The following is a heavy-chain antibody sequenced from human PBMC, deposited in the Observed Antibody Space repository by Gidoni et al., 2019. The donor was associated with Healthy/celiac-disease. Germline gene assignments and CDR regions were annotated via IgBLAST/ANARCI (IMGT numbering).Heavy chain of an antibody. CDR3: RRDYYYRVGAFDI. CDR2: INWNGGST. CDR1: GFTFDDYG. Sequence: EVQLVESGGGVVRPGGSLRLSCAASGFTFDDYGMSWVRQAPGTGLECVSGINWNGGSTVYADSMNGRFTISSNNAKNSLYLQMNNLGAEDTALYHCRRDYYYRVGAFDIWGQGTMVTVSS. D-gene: IGHD3-22*01. J-gene: IGHJ3*02. V-gene: IGHV3-20*01.